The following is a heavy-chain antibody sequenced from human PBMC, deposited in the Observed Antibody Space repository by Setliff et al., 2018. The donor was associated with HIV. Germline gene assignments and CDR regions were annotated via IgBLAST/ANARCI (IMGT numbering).Heavy chain of an antibody. CDR1: GYTFTSYA. Sequence: ASVKFSCKASGYTFTSYAMNWVRQAPGQGLEWMGWINTNTGNPTYAQGFTGRFVFSLDTSVSTAYLQISSLKAEDTAVYYCARDPYPNYDFWSGSLIRGWFDPWGQGTLVTVSS. CDR3: ARDPYPNYDFWSGSLIRGWFDP. J-gene: IGHJ5*02. V-gene: IGHV7-4-1*02. CDR2: INTNTGNP. D-gene: IGHD3-3*01.